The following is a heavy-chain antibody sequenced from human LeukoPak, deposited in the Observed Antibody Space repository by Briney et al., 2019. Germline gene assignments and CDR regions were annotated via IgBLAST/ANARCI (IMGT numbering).Heavy chain of an antibody. V-gene: IGHV4-34*01. CDR3: ARGSSLVVVTATRYWYLDL. J-gene: IGHJ2*01. CDR2: INHSGST. D-gene: IGHD2-21*02. CDR1: GGSFSGYY. Sequence: SETLSLTCAVYGGSFSGYYWSWIRQPPGKGLEWIGEINHSGSTNYNPSLKSRVTISVDTSTNQLSLKLSSVTAADTAVYYCARGSSLVVVTATRYWYLDLWGRGTLVTVSS.